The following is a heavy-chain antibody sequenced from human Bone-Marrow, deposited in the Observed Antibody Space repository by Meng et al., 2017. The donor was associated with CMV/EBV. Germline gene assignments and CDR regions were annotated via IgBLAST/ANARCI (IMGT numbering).Heavy chain of an antibody. CDR2: ISGSGGST. V-gene: IGHV3-23*01. Sequence: GESLKISCVASGFTFSSYAMSWVRQAPGKGLEWVSAISGSGGSTYYADSVKGRFTISRDNSKNTLYLQMNSLRAEDKAVYYCALRNFGVGGNRGNWFDPWGQGTLVTVSS. D-gene: IGHD3-3*01. CDR1: GFTFSSYA. J-gene: IGHJ5*02. CDR3: ALRNFGVGGNRGNWFDP.